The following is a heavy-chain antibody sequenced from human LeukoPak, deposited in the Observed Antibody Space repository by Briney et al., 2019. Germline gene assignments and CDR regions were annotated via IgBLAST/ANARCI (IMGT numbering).Heavy chain of an antibody. V-gene: IGHV4-4*07. CDR3: ARAYGDLYFVY. Sequence: SSETLSLTCTVSGGSIITYYWSWIRQPAGKELEWIGRIYSSGRTNYHPSLESRVTMSVDTSKHQFSLNPTSVTAADTAVYYCARAYGDLYFVYWGQGILVTVSS. D-gene: IGHD4-17*01. CDR2: IYSSGRT. CDR1: GGSIITYY. J-gene: IGHJ4*02.